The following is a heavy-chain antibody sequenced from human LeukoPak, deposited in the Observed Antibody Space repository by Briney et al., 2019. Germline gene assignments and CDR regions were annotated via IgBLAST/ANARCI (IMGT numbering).Heavy chain of an antibody. CDR1: GYTFTGYY. CDR3: ARGGLRVMVYRLYYMDV. CDR2: MNPNSGNT. J-gene: IGHJ6*03. V-gene: IGHV1-8*02. D-gene: IGHD2-8*01. Sequence: ASVKVSCKASGYTFTGYYMHWVRQAPGQGLEWMGWMNPNSGNTGYAQKFQGRVTMTRDTSINTAYVELSNLSPEDTAVYYCARGGLRVMVYRLYYMDVWGKGTTVTVSS.